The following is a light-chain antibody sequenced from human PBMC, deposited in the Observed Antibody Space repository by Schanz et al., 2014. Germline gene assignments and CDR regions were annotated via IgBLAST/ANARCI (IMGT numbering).Light chain of an antibody. J-gene: IGKJ1*01. CDR2: GIS. Sequence: EVVMTQSPATLSMSPGDRATLSCRASQSLSTNLAWFQQKPGQAPRLIIYGISVRAAGIPTRFSGSGSGTEFTLTISSLQAEDFAVYYCQQYNNWPRTFGQGTKVEIK. CDR3: QQYNNWPRT. CDR1: QSLSTN. V-gene: IGKV3-15*01.